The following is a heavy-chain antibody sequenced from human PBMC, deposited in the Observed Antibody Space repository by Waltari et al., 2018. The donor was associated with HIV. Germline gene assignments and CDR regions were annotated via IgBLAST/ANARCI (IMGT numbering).Heavy chain of an antibody. CDR2: INHSGST. J-gene: IGHJ6*02. CDR1: GGSFSDYY. V-gene: IGHV4-34*01. Sequence: QVQLQQWGAGLLKPSETLSHTCAVYGGSFSDYYWSCIRQPPGKGLEWIGEINHSGSTNHNPSLKSRVTISVDTSKNQFSLKLTSVTAADTAVYYCARVVGIVGATTYYYYGMDVWGQGTTVTVSS. D-gene: IGHD1-26*01. CDR3: ARVVGIVGATTYYYYGMDV.